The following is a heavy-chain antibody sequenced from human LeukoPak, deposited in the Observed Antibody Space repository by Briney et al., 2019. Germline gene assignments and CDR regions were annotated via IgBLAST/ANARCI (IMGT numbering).Heavy chain of an antibody. Sequence: ASVKVSCKASGGTFSSYAISWVRQAPGQGLEWMGGIIPIFGTANYAQKFQGRVTITADESTSTAYMELSSLRSEDTAVYYCARVYLPDYSSNWFDPRGQGTLVTVSS. CDR1: GGTFSSYA. CDR3: ARVYLPDYSSNWFDP. CDR2: IIPIFGTA. V-gene: IGHV1-69*13. D-gene: IGHD4-11*01. J-gene: IGHJ5*02.